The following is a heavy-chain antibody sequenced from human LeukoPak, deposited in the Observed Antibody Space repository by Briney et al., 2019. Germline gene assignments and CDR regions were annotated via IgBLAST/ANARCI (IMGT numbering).Heavy chain of an antibody. V-gene: IGHV3-23*01. J-gene: IGHJ4*02. CDR2: ISSTGGST. Sequence: GGSLRLSCAASGFTFSSDAMRWVRQAPGKGLEWVSAISSTGGSTYYADSVSGRFIISRDSSKNTLYLQMNSLRVEDTAVYYCAKGGAQVGGQGTLVTVSS. CDR3: AKGGAQV. CDR1: GFTFSSDA. D-gene: IGHD1-26*01.